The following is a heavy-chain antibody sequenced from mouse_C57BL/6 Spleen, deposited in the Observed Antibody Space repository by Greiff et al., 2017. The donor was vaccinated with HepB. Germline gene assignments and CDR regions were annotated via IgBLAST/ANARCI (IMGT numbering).Heavy chain of an antibody. V-gene: IGHV1-22*01. J-gene: IGHJ3*01. Sequence: VQLQQSGPELVKPGASVKMSCKASGYTFTDYNMHWVKQSHGKSLEWIGYINPNNGGTSYNQKFKGKATLTVNKSSSTAYMELRSLTSEDSAVYYCARGYYYGSSYVDWFAYWGQGTLVTVSA. CDR3: ARGYYYGSSYVDWFAY. CDR2: INPNNGGT. CDR1: GYTFTDYN. D-gene: IGHD1-1*01.